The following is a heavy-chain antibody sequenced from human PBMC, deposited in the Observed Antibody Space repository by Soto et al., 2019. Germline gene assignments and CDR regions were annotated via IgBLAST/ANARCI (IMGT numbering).Heavy chain of an antibody. J-gene: IGHJ4*02. CDR3: ARSGGLDRDFNY. CDR1: GGTFSSDS. Sequence: QVQLVQSGAEVKKPGSSVKVSCKASGGTFSSDSFSWVRQAPGQGLEWMGGIIPMFDTPIYAQKFQDRVMITADDSTSTAYMQLSSLRSGDTAVYYCARSGGLDRDFNYWGQGSLVTVSS. D-gene: IGHD2-15*01. CDR2: IIPMFDTP. V-gene: IGHV1-69*12.